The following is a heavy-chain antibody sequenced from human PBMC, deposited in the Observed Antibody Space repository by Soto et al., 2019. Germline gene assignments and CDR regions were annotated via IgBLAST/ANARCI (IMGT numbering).Heavy chain of an antibody. J-gene: IGHJ4*02. CDR3: ARDRNEMATVLDY. CDR2: INTKSGGT. V-gene: IGHV1-2*02. D-gene: IGHD4-4*01. Sequence: QVQLVQSGAEVKKPGASVKVSCKASGYTFTDYYMHWVRQAPGQGLEWMGWINTKSGGTNSAQKFQGRVTMTRDTSISTAYMELSRLRSDDTAVYYCARDRNEMATVLDYWGQGTLVTVSS. CDR1: GYTFTDYY.